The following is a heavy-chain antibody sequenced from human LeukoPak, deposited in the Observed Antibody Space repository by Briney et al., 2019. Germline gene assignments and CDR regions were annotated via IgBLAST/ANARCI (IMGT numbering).Heavy chain of an antibody. CDR3: ARNLVATSTYYFDY. V-gene: IGHV4-30-2*01. J-gene: IGHJ4*02. D-gene: IGHD5-12*01. Sequence: SETLSLTCAVSGGSISSGGYSWSWLRQPPGTGLEWIGYIYHSGSTYYNPSLKSRVTISVDRSKNQFSLKLSSVTAADTAVYYCARNLVATSTYYFDYWGQGTLVTVSS. CDR1: GGSISSGGYS. CDR2: IYHSGST.